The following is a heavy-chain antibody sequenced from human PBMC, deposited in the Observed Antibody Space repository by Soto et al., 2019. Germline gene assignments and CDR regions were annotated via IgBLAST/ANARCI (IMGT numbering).Heavy chain of an antibody. V-gene: IGHV1-69*13. D-gene: IGHD2-15*01. J-gene: IGHJ6*02. Sequence: SVKVSCKASGGTFSSYAISWVRQAPGQGLEWMGGIIPIFGTANYAQKFQGRVMITADESTSTAYMELSSLRSEDTAVYYCARDRCSGGSCYGSYYYYYGMDVWGQGTTVTVSS. CDR3: ARDRCSGGSCYGSYYYYYGMDV. CDR1: GGTFSSYA. CDR2: IIPIFGTA.